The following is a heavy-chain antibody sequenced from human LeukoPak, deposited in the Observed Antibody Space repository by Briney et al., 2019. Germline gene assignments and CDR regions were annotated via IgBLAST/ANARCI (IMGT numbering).Heavy chain of an antibody. Sequence: QPSQTLSLTCTVSGGSISSGNYYWSWIRQSAEKGLEWIGRTHTRESTDYNPSLKSRVTMSIDTSTEQFSLKLSSVTAADTAVYYCARVGGGSYGGRVFDYWGQGTLVTVSS. CDR2: THTREST. D-gene: IGHD2-21*01. V-gene: IGHV4-61*02. CDR3: ARVGGGSYGGRVFDY. CDR1: GGSISSGNYY. J-gene: IGHJ4*02.